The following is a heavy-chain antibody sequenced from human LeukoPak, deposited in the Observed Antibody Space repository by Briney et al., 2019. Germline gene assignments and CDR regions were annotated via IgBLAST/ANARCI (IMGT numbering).Heavy chain of an antibody. CDR2: ISSSSAYI. CDR1: GFTVSSYI. V-gene: IGHV3-21*01. Sequence: GGSLRLSCAASGFTVSSYIMNWVRQAPGKGPEWVSSISSSSAYIYYADSVKGRFTISRDNAKSSLFLQMNSLRDEDTAVYYCATSSIALAGTVDSWGQGPLVTVSS. CDR3: ATSSIALAGTVDS. J-gene: IGHJ1*01. D-gene: IGHD6-19*01.